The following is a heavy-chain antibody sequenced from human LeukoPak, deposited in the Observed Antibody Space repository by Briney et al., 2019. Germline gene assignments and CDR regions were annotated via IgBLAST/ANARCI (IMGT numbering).Heavy chain of an antibody. CDR1: GFTFSNYW. V-gene: IGHV3-7*01. D-gene: IGHD1-26*01. J-gene: IGHJ4*02. Sequence: GGSLRLSCAASGFTFSNYWMKWVRQAPGKGLEWVAYIKQDGSEIHYVDSVRGRFTISRDNAKDSLYLQMNSLRAEDTAVYYCTRAFSGSFDYWGQGTLVTVSS. CDR3: TRAFSGSFDY. CDR2: IKQDGSEI.